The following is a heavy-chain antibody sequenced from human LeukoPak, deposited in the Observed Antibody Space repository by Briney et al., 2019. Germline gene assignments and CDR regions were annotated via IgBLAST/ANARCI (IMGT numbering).Heavy chain of an antibody. Sequence: ASVKVSCKASGYTFNNYDINWVRQAPGQGLEWMGWISAYNGNTNYAQRPQGRVTMTTDTSTSTAYMELRSLTSDDTAVYYCARAPPTTRISDYWGQGTLVTVSS. CDR3: ARAPPTTRISDY. CDR1: GYTFNNYD. V-gene: IGHV1-18*01. CDR2: ISAYNGNT. J-gene: IGHJ4*02. D-gene: IGHD1-14*01.